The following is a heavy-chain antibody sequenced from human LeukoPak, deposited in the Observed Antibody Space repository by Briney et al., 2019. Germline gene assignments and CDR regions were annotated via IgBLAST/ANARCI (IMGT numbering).Heavy chain of an antibody. CDR1: GFTFSSYE. CDR3: ARARENSYGLGSLDY. Sequence: GGSLRLSCAASGFTFSSYEINWVRQAPGKGLECLSYIGSGGTIIHADSVKGRLTVSRDNAKNSVHLQMSSLRDEDTAVYYCARARENSYGLGSLDYWGQGTLVTVSS. J-gene: IGHJ4*02. D-gene: IGHD5-18*01. V-gene: IGHV3-48*03. CDR2: IGSGGTI.